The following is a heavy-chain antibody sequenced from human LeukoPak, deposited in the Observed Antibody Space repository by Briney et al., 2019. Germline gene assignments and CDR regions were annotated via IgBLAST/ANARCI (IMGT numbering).Heavy chain of an antibody. J-gene: IGHJ4*02. CDR3: AKTGGYSNYYFDY. D-gene: IGHD4-4*01. CDR1: GFTFEDYA. CDR2: ISWNSGSI. V-gene: IGHV3-9*01. Sequence: GGSLRLSCAVSGFTFEDYAMHWVRQAPGKGLEWVSGISWNSGSIGHADSAKGRFTISRDNAKNSLYLQMNSLRTEDTALCYCAKTGGYSNYYFDYWGQGTLVTVSS.